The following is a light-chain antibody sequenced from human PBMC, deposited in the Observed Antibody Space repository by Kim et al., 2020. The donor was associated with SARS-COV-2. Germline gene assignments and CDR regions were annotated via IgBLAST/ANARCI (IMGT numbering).Light chain of an antibody. CDR2: DVS. Sequence: GPPVPVSCTGTSSNVCVYTYGSWSQLHPGKAPTLMFYDVSKRPSGVPDRFSGSKSGNTASLTISGLQAEDEADYYCCSYAGSYTWVFGGGTKVTVL. CDR1: SSNVCVYTY. CDR3: CSYAGSYTWV. J-gene: IGLJ3*02. V-gene: IGLV2-11*01.